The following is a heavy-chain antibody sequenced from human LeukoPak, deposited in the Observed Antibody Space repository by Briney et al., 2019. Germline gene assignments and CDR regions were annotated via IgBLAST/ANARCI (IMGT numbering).Heavy chain of an antibody. D-gene: IGHD6-19*01. Sequence: SGGSLRLSCAASGFTFSSYGMHWVRQAPGKGLEWVAVISYDGSNKYYADSVKGRFTISRDNSKNTLYLQMNSLRAEDTAVYYCAKGFVAVAGITDYWGQGTLVTVSS. V-gene: IGHV3-30*18. CDR3: AKGFVAVAGITDY. J-gene: IGHJ4*02. CDR2: ISYDGSNK. CDR1: GFTFSSYG.